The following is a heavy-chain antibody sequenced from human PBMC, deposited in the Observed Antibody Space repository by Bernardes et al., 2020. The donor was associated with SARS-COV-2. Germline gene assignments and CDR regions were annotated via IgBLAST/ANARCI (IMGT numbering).Heavy chain of an antibody. Sequence: GGSLRLSCAASGFTFSDYYMSWIRQAPGKGLEWVSYISSSRSYTNYADSVQGRFTISRDNAKHSLYLQMDSLRAEDTAVYYCARAPGGAQAVVIYYYYYGMAVWGPGTTVTVSS. D-gene: IGHD3-10*01. J-gene: IGHJ6*02. V-gene: IGHV3-11*06. CDR2: ISSSRSYT. CDR3: ARAPGGAQAVVIYYYYYGMAV. CDR1: GFTFSDYY.